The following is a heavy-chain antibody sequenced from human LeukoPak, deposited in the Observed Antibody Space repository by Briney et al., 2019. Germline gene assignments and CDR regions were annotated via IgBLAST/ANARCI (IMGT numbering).Heavy chain of an antibody. CDR3: AKARGDSGGTFDY. Sequence: GGSLRLSCAASGFTFSSYAMSWVRQAPGQGLEWVSTISGSGGSTYYADSVKGRFTISRDNSKNTLYLQMNSLRAEDTAVYYCAKARGDSGGTFDYWGQGTLVTVSS. J-gene: IGHJ4*02. CDR2: ISGSGGST. D-gene: IGHD3-22*01. CDR1: GFTFSSYA. V-gene: IGHV3-23*01.